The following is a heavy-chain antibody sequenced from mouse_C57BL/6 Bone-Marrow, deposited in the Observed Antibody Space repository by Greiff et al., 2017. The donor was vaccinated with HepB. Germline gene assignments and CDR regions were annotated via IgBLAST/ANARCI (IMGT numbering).Heavy chain of an antibody. CDR2: ISSGGSYT. V-gene: IGHV5-6*01. CDR3: ARGRGTLFAY. CDR1: GFTFSSYG. J-gene: IGHJ3*01. D-gene: IGHD3-3*01. Sequence: VQLVESGGDLVKPGGSLKLSCAASGFTFSSYGMSWVRQTPDKRLEWVATISSGGSYTYYPDSVKGRFTISRDNAKNTLYLQMSSLKSEDTAMYYCARGRGTLFAYWGQGTLVTVSA.